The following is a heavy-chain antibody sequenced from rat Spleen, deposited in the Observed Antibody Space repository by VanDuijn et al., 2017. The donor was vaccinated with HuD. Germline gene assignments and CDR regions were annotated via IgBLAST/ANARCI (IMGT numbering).Heavy chain of an antibody. CDR3: ATPTPGIPFAY. D-gene: IGHD1-4*01. J-gene: IGHJ3*01. V-gene: IGHV5-7*01. Sequence: EVQLVESGGGLVQPGRSLELSCAASGFIFSDYTMAWVRQAPKKGLEWVAAIIYDGSGTFYRDSVKGRFTISRDNAKNTLSLQMDSLRTEDTATYYCATPTPGIPFAYWGQGTLVTVSS. CDR2: IIYDGSGT. CDR1: GFIFSDYT.